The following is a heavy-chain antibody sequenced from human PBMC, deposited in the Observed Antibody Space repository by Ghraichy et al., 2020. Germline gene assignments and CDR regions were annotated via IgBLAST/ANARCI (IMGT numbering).Heavy chain of an antibody. D-gene: IGHD6-19*01. CDR3: ARMTTIDSGWYGDDGFDV. CDR1: GFTFNKYA. V-gene: IGHV3-64*01. J-gene: IGHJ3*01. CDR2: ISSNGGRT. Sequence: GGSLRLSCAASGFTFNKYAMHWVRQAPGKGLEYVSVISSNGGRTFYASSVKGRFTISRDNSKNTLYLQMGSLRAEDMAVYYCARMTTIDSGWYGDDGFDVWGQGTMVTVSS.